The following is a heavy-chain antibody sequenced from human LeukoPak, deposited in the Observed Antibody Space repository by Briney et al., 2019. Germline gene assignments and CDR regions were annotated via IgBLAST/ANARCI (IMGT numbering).Heavy chain of an antibody. D-gene: IGHD3-22*01. CDR1: VYTFTRYG. J-gene: IGHJ4*02. Sequence: ASVNVSCKSSVYTFTRYGISWVRQLPGQGLEWMGWINAYNGDTNYAQKLQGRVTMTTDTSTSTAYMELRSLRSDDTAVYYCARDEGSYYDYFDYWGQGTQVTVSS. CDR3: ARDEGSYYDYFDY. V-gene: IGHV1-18*01. CDR2: INAYNGDT.